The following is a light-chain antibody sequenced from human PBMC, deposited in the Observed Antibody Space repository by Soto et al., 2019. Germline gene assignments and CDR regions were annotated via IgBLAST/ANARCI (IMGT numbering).Light chain of an antibody. CDR3: QSYDSSLSGVV. Sequence: QSVLTKPPSVSGAPGQRVTISCAGSSSNIGAGYDVHWYQQLPGTAPKLLIYGNSNRPSGVPDRFSGSKSGTSASLAITGRQAEDEAEYYCQSYDSSLSGVVFGGGTKLTV. J-gene: IGLJ2*01. CDR1: SSNIGAGYD. V-gene: IGLV1-40*01. CDR2: GNS.